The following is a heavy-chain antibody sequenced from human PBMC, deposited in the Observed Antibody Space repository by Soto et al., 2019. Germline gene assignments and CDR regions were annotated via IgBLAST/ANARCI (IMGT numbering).Heavy chain of an antibody. CDR1: GDSINSDKYY. D-gene: IGHD3-9*01. J-gene: IGHJ4*02. Sequence: SETLSLTCSVSGDSINSDKYYWGWIRQPPGKGLEWIGSIYYRGKTYYNQSLQTQVTISLDKSKSKFSLKLNSMTAAYSSLYFCARLEGLATISYYFDFWGQGALVTVSS. V-gene: IGHV4-39*01. CDR3: ARLEGLATISYYFDF. CDR2: IYYRGKT.